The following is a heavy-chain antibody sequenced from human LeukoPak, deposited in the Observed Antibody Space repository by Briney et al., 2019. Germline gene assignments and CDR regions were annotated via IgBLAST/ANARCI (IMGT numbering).Heavy chain of an antibody. Sequence: GSLRLSCAASGFTFSGFAMSWVRRTPGKGPEWVSGISGSGDNTLYADSMKGRFTISRDNSKNTLYLEMNSLRAEDTAIYYCAKMKGHPLPKYYMDVWGQGTTVTVS. V-gene: IGHV3-23*01. CDR2: ISGSGDNT. J-gene: IGHJ6*03. CDR3: AKMKGHPLPKYYMDV. CDR1: GFTFSGFA.